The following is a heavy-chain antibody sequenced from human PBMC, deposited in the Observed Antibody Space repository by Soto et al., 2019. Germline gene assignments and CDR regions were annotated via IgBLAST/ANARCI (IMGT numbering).Heavy chain of an antibody. CDR3: ARVSGSDLLVPAAYYYYMDV. CDR2: IRSSGDDI. J-gene: IGHJ6*03. Sequence: GGSLRLSCAASGFTFSTYTMNWVRQAPGKGLEWVSSIRSSGDDIYYADSVKGRFTISRDNAKNSLYLQMNSLRAEDTAVYYCARVSGSDLLVPAAYYYYMDVWGKGTTVTVSS. CDR1: GFTFSTYT. D-gene: IGHD2-2*01. V-gene: IGHV3-21*01.